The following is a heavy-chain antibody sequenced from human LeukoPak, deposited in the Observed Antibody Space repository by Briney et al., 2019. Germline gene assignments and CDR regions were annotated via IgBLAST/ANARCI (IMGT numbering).Heavy chain of an antibody. D-gene: IGHD3-10*01. CDR1: GFTFSSYA. V-gene: IGHV3-23*01. J-gene: IGHJ6*02. CDR2: ISGSGGST. CDR3: AKRLYGSGSYSARGVPDYYYYYGMDV. Sequence: GGSLRLSCAASGFTFSSYAMSWVRQAPGKGLEWVSAISGSGGSTYYADSVKGRFTISRDNSKNTLYLQMNSLRAEDTAVYYCAKRLYGSGSYSARGVPDYYYYYGMDVWGQGTTVTVSS.